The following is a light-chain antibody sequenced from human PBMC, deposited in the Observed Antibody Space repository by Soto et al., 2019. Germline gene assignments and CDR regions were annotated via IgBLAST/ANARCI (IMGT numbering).Light chain of an antibody. J-gene: IGKJ4*01. CDR1: QSVGSY. CDR2: DAF. CDR3: QQRSNWPPT. Sequence: EIVLTQSPATLSLSPGERATLSCRASQSVGSYLAWYQQKPGQAPRLLIYDAFSRATGIPARFSGSGSGTDFTLTISSLEPEDFAVYYCQQRSNWPPTFGGGTKVDIK. V-gene: IGKV3-11*01.